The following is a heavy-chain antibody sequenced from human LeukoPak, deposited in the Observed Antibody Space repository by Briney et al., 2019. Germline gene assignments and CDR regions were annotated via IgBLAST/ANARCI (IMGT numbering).Heavy chain of an antibody. CDR2: ISYDGSNK. CDR3: ARAVAGDAEYFQH. CDR1: GFTFSSYA. D-gene: IGHD6-19*01. J-gene: IGHJ1*01. Sequence: QPGGSLRLSCAASGFTFSSYAMHWVRQAPGKGLEWVAVISYDGSNKYYAGSVKGRFTISRDNSKNTLYLQMNSLRAEDTAVYYCARAVAGDAEYFQHWGQGTLVTVSS. V-gene: IGHV3-30-3*01.